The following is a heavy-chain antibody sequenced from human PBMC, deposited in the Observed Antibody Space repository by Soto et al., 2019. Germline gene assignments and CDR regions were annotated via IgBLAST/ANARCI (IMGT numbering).Heavy chain of an antibody. V-gene: IGHV1-18*01. Sequence: ASVKVSCKASGYTFTSYDINWVRQATGQGLEWMGWISAYNGNTNYAQKLQGRVTMTTDTSTSTAYMELRSLRSDDTAVYYCARLVDSGYSLPDYYYMDVWGKGTTVTVSS. D-gene: IGHD3-22*01. J-gene: IGHJ6*03. CDR3: ARLVDSGYSLPDYYYMDV. CDR2: ISAYNGNT. CDR1: GYTFTSYD.